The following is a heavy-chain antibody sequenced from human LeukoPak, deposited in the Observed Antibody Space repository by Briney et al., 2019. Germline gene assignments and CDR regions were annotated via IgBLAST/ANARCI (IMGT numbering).Heavy chain of an antibody. V-gene: IGHV3-33*06. CDR2: IWYDGSNK. J-gene: IGHJ4*02. D-gene: IGHD6-13*01. CDR3: AKDLTGYSSSWYGDY. Sequence: PGGSLRLSCAASGFTFSSYGMHWVRQAPGKGPEWVAVIWYDGSNKYYADSVKGRFTISRDSSKNTLYLQMNSLRAEDTAVYYCAKDLTGYSSSWYGDYWGQGTLVTVSS. CDR1: GFTFSSYG.